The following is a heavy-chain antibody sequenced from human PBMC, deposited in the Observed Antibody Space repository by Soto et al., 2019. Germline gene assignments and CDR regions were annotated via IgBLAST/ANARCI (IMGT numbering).Heavy chain of an antibody. CDR1: GYIFSNYG. CDR3: ARDRDAVYSRPGWVDS. V-gene: IGHV1-18*01. Sequence: QVQLVQSGGEVKKPGASVKVSCKAAGYIFSNYGITWVRQAPGQGLEWMGWISAYNGNTNYAQKLQGRVTMTTDTSTSTGYREPRSLRSDVSGVYYCARDRDAVYSRPGWVDSWGHGTLVTVSS. D-gene: IGHD6-13*01. J-gene: IGHJ5*01. CDR2: ISAYNGNT.